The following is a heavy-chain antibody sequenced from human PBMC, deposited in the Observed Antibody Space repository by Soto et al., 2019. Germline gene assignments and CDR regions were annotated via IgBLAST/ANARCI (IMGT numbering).Heavy chain of an antibody. Sequence: QVQLVQSGAEVKKPGSSVKVSCKASGGTFSSYAISWVRQAPGQGLEWMGGIIPIFGTANYAQKFQGRVTITADEYTSKAYVELSSLRSEDTAVYYCARGEALAYCGGDCYSLDYWGQGTLVTVSS. V-gene: IGHV1-69*12. CDR3: ARGEALAYCGGDCYSLDY. D-gene: IGHD2-21*02. J-gene: IGHJ4*02. CDR2: IIPIFGTA. CDR1: GGTFSSYA.